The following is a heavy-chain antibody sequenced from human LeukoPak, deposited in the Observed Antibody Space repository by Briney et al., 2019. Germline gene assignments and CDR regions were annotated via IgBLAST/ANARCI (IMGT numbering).Heavy chain of an antibody. CDR2: IYYSGST. CDR3: ARVPLGYCSSTSCHSFDY. CDR1: GGSISSGSYY. D-gene: IGHD2-2*03. J-gene: IGHJ4*02. V-gene: IGHV4-30-4*08. Sequence: SETLSLTCTVSGGSISSGSYYWGWIRQPPGKGLEWIGYIYYSGSTYYNPSLKSRVTISVDTSKNQFSLKLSSVTAADTAVYYCARVPLGYCSSTSCHSFDYWGQGTLVTVSS.